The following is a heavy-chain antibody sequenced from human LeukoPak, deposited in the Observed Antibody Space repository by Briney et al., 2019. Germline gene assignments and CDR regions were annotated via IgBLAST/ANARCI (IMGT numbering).Heavy chain of an antibody. CDR3: ARRAGAYSHPYDY. Sequence: PGGSLRLSCAASEFTVSSNHMSWVRQAPGKGLEWVSFIYSSVTHYSDSVKGRFTISRDNSKNTLFLQMNSLRAEDTAVYYCARRAGAYSHPYDYWGQGTLVTVSS. CDR1: EFTVSSNH. V-gene: IGHV3-53*01. D-gene: IGHD4/OR15-4a*01. CDR2: IYSSVT. J-gene: IGHJ4*02.